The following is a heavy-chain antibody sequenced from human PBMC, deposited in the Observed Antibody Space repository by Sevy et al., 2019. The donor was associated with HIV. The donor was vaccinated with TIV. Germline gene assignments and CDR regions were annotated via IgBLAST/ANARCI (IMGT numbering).Heavy chain of an antibody. CDR1: GFTFSSYG. D-gene: IGHD6-13*01. CDR3: TKASRAAAGSQPFYFDY. Sequence: GGSLRLSCAASGFTFSSYGMHWVRQAPGKGLEWVSIITDSGGSTYSADSVKGRFTISRDNSKNTLYLQMNSLRAEDTALYYCTKASRAAAGSQPFYFDYWGQGTLVTVSS. J-gene: IGHJ4*02. V-gene: IGHV3-23*01. CDR2: ITDSGGST.